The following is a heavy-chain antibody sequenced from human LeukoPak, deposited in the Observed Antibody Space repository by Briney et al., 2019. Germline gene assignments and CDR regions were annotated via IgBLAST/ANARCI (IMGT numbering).Heavy chain of an antibody. Sequence: PSETLSLTCAVYGGSFSGYYWSWIRQPPGKGLEWIGEINHSGSTNSNPSIKSRVTISVDTSKNQFSLKLSSVTAADTAVYYCARGHRAVAGPSDYWGQGTLVTVSS. CDR1: GGSFSGYY. CDR3: ARGHRAVAGPSDY. CDR2: INHSGST. J-gene: IGHJ4*02. V-gene: IGHV4-34*01. D-gene: IGHD6-19*01.